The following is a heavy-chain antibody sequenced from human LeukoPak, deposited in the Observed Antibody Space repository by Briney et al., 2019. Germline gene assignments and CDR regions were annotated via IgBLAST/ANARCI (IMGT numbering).Heavy chain of an antibody. Sequence: PSETLSLTCTVSGGSLSSGGYYWSWLRQHPGRGLEWIGYIYYSGSTYYNPSLKSRVTISVDTSETHFSLKLSSVTAADPAVYYCARVPYGDYYFDYWGQGTLVTVSS. V-gene: IGHV4-31*03. CDR3: ARVPYGDYYFDY. CDR2: IYYSGST. CDR1: GGSLSSGGYY. J-gene: IGHJ4*02. D-gene: IGHD4-17*01.